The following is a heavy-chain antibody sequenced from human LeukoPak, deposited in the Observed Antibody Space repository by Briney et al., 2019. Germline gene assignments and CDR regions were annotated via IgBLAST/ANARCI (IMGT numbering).Heavy chain of an antibody. J-gene: IGHJ4*02. CDR2: IKSKTDGGTT. D-gene: IGHD2-2*01. CDR3: TTDFIPEYXLLXFDY. V-gene: IGHV3-15*01. Sequence: PGGSLRLSCAASGFTFSNAWMSWVRQAPGKGLEWVGRIKSKTDGGTTDYAAPVKGRFTISRDDSKNTLYLQMNSLKTEDTAVYYCTTDFIPEYXLLXFDYWGQGTLVTVS. CDR1: GFTFSNAW.